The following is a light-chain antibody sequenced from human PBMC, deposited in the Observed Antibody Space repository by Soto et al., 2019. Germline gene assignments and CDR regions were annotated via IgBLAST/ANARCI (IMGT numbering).Light chain of an antibody. CDR2: DAS. CDR1: QDISNY. Sequence: DIQMTQSPSSLSASVGDRVTITCQASQDISNYLNWYQQKPGKAPKLLIYDASNLETGVPSRFRRSASTTDFTSSIRSPQPEDIATSYCPQYDNRPPFFGGGTKVAIK. CDR3: PQYDNRPPF. J-gene: IGKJ4*01. V-gene: IGKV1-33*01.